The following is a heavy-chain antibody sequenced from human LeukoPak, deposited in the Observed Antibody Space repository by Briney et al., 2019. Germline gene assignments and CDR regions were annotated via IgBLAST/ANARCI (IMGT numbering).Heavy chain of an antibody. Sequence: PSETLSLTCTVSGYSISSGYYWGWVRQAPGKGLEWVSAISGSGDSTNYADSVKGRFTISRDNSKNTLYLQMNSLRAEDTAVYYCAKAGAVVVVVAKFFDYWGQGTLVTVSS. J-gene: IGHJ4*02. CDR2: ISGSGDST. D-gene: IGHD2-15*01. CDR3: AKAGAVVVVVAKFFDY. V-gene: IGHV3-23*01. CDR1: GYSISSGYY.